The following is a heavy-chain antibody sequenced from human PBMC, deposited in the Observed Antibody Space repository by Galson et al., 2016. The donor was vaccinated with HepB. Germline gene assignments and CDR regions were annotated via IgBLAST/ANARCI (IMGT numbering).Heavy chain of an antibody. V-gene: IGHV3-7*01. D-gene: IGHD2-15*01. CDR3: ASDYWIY. CDR1: GFTFSNYW. Sequence: SLRLSCAASGFTFSNYWMTWVRQAPGKGLEWVASTNRDGSGNFYVDSVKGRFTASRDNPNNSLYLHMSSLRAEDTAVYFCASDYWIYWGQGTLVTVSS. CDR2: TNRDGSGN. J-gene: IGHJ4*02.